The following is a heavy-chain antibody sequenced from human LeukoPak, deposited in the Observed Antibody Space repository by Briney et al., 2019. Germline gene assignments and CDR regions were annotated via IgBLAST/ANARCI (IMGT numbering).Heavy chain of an antibody. CDR2: IYYSGST. CDR1: GGSFSGYY. V-gene: IGHV4-34*01. Sequence: SETLSLTSAVYGGSFSGYYWSWIRQPPGKGLEWIRYIYYSGSTNYNPSLKSRVTISIDTSKNQFSLKLSSVTAADTAVYYCARLPDSPDCGDSLGGIGYWGQGTLVTVSS. J-gene: IGHJ4*02. D-gene: IGHD4-17*01. CDR3: ARLPDSPDCGDSLGGIGY.